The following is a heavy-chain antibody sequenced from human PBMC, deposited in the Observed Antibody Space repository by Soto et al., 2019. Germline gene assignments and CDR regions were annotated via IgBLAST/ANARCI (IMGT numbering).Heavy chain of an antibody. CDR2: IYYSGST. V-gene: IGHV4-61*01. Sequence: KSSETLSLTCTVSGGSVSSGSYYWSWIRQPPGKGLEWIGYIYYSGSTNYNPSLKSRVTISVDTSKNQFSLKLSSVTAADTAVYYCARDSTYSYGYGMDVWGQGTTVTVSS. CDR3: ARDSTYSYGYGMDV. CDR1: GGSVSSGSYY. J-gene: IGHJ6*02. D-gene: IGHD5-18*01.